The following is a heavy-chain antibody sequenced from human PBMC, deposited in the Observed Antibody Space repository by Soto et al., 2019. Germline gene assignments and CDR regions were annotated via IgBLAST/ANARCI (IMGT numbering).Heavy chain of an antibody. Sequence: QVQLVESGGGVAQPGRSLRLSCAASGFTFSSHSMHWVRQAPGKGLEWVAVIAFDGSYKYYADSVKGRFTISRDNSEXTLYLQMNSLRAEDTAVYYCARGAGIIVAGTSFEYWGQGTLVTVSS. J-gene: IGHJ4*02. D-gene: IGHD6-19*01. V-gene: IGHV3-30*04. CDR2: IAFDGSYK. CDR1: GFTFSSHS. CDR3: ARGAGIIVAGTSFEY.